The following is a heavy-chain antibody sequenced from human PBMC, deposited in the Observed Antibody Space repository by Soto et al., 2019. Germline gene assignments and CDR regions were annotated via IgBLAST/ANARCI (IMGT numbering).Heavy chain of an antibody. V-gene: IGHV3-15*07. CDR1: GFTFSNAW. CDR3: TPTLYDFWSGFTFDY. J-gene: IGHJ4*02. Sequence: GGSLRLSCAASGFTFSNAWMNWVRQAPGKGLEWVGRIKSKTDGGTTDYAAPVKGRFTISRDDSKNTLYLQMNSLKTEDTAVYYCTPTLYDFWSGFTFDYWGQGTLVTVS. D-gene: IGHD3-3*01. CDR2: IKSKTDGGTT.